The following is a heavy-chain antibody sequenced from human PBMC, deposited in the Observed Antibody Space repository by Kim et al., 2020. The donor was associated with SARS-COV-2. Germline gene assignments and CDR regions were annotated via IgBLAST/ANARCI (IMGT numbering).Heavy chain of an antibody. CDR3: ARHTRVMTPGGGNAFDI. CDR1: GYSFTSYW. D-gene: IGHD2-2*01. CDR2: IYPGDSDT. J-gene: IGHJ3*02. V-gene: IGHV5-51*01. Sequence: GESLKISCKGSGYSFTSYWIGWVRQMPGKGLEWMGIIYPGDSDTRYSPSFQGQVTISADKSISTAYLQWSSLKASDTAMYYCARHTRVMTPGGGNAFDIWGQGTMVTVSS.